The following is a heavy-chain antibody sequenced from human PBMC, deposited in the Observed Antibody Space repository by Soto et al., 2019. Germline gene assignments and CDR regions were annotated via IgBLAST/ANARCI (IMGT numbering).Heavy chain of an antibody. Sequence: SETLSLTCTVSGGSVDSNRYYWSWIRQPPGKGLEWIGYIYYSGSTYYNPSLKSRVTISVDTSKNQFSLKLSSVTAADTAVYYCARHRAAAAGQPPYYFDYWGQGTLVTVSS. V-gene: IGHV4-39*01. J-gene: IGHJ4*02. CDR1: GGSVDSNRYY. CDR3: ARHRAAAAGQPPYYFDY. D-gene: IGHD6-13*01. CDR2: IYYSGST.